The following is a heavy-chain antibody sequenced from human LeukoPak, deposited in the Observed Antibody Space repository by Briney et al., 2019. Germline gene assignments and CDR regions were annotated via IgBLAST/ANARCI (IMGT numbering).Heavy chain of an antibody. CDR3: AKDGGSYYSGEIDY. CDR2: ISGSGGST. D-gene: IGHD1-26*01. V-gene: IGHV3-23*01. CDR1: GFTFSSYA. Sequence: GGSLRLSCAASGFTFSSYAMSWVRQAPGKGLEWVSAISGSGGSTYYADSEKGRFTISRDNSKNTLYLQMNSLRAEDTAVYYCAKDGGSYYSGEIDYWGQGALVTVSS. J-gene: IGHJ4*02.